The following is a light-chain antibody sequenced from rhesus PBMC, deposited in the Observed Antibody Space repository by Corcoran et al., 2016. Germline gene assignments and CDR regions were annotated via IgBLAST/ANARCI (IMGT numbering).Light chain of an antibody. V-gene: IGKV1-25*01. J-gene: IGKJ2*01. CDR1: QDITNN. CDR3: QHGYGTPLYS. CDR2: KAS. Sequence: DIQMTQSPSSLSASIGDRVTITCQASQDITNNLAWYKQKPGKVPNLLIYKASTLNRGVPSRFSGSGSGTYFTLTISSLQPEDLASYYCQHGYGTPLYSFGQGTKVEIK.